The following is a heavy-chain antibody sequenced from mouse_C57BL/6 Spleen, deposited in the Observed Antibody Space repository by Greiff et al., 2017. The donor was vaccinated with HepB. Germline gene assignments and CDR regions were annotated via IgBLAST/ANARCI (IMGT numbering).Heavy chain of an antibody. CDR3: AREGNWDGRYFDV. D-gene: IGHD4-1*01. V-gene: IGHV1-82*01. CDR1: GYAFSSSW. CDR2: IYPGDGDT. Sequence: VKLVESGPELVKPGASVKISCKASGYAFSSSWMNWVKQRPGKGLGWIGRIYPGDGDTNYNGKFKGKATLTADKSSSTAYMQLSSLTSEDSAVYFCAREGNWDGRYFDVWGTGTTVTVSS. J-gene: IGHJ1*03.